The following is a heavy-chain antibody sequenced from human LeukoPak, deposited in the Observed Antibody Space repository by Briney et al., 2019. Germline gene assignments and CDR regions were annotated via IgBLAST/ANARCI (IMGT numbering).Heavy chain of an antibody. D-gene: IGHD3-10*02. J-gene: IGHJ6*01. CDR1: GFTFDDYG. V-gene: IGHV3-20*04. Sequence: GGSLRLSCAASGFTFDDYGMSWVRQAPGKGLEWVYGINWNGGTTGYADSVKGRFTISRDNAKNTLYLQMNSLRAEDTAVYYCAELGITMIGGVWGKGTTVTISS. CDR3: AELGITMIGGV. CDR2: INWNGGTT.